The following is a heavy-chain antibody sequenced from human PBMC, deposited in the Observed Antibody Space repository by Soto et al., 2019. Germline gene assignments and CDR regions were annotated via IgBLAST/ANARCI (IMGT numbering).Heavy chain of an antibody. CDR1: GFTFSDYY. V-gene: IGHV3-11*06. D-gene: IGHD2-15*01. CDR2: ISSSSSYT. CDR3: ARDPGGGSSRGGYYGMDV. Sequence: QVQLVESGGGLVKPGGSLRLSCAASGFTFSDYYMSWIRQAPGKGLEWVSYISSSSSYTNYADSVKGRFTISRDNAKNSLYLQMNSLRAEDTAVYYWARDPGGGSSRGGYYGMDVWGQGTTVTVSS. J-gene: IGHJ6*02.